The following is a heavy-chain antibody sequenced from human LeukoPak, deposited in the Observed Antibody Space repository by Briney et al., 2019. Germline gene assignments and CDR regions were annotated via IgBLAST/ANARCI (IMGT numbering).Heavy chain of an antibody. D-gene: IGHD2-8*02. V-gene: IGHV4-59*01. J-gene: IGHJ5*02. CDR1: GGSISSYY. Sequence: SETLSLTCTVSGGSISSYYWSWIRQPPGKGLEWIGYIYYSGSTNYNPSLKSRVTISVDTSKNQFSLKLSSVTAADTAVYYCARSYDTGIFDPWGQGTLVTVSS. CDR2: IYYSGST. CDR3: ARSYDTGIFDP.